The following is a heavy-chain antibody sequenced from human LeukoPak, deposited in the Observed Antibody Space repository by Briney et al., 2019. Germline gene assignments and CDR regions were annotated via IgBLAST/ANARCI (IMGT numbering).Heavy chain of an antibody. D-gene: IGHD3-22*01. V-gene: IGHV4-4*07. CDR3: ARENYYESSGYSEGMDV. CDR1: GGSMSNSY. Sequence: SETLSLTCAVSGGSMSNSYLTWVRQPAGKGLEWIGRMYVSGTTNYNPSLRSRVSMSIDSSNNQFSLRLGSVTAADTAVYYCARENYYESSGYSEGMDVWGQGTTVTVS. CDR2: MYVSGTT. J-gene: IGHJ6*02.